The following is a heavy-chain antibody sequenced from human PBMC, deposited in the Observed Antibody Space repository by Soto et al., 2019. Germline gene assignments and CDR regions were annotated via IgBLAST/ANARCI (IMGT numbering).Heavy chain of an antibody. CDR3: ARAPAAAHLDY. J-gene: IGHJ4*02. CDR2: IYYSGTI. CDR1: GGSISNYY. Sequence: QVQLQESGPGLVKPSETLSLTCTVSGGSISNYYWSWIRQSPGKGLEWIGYIYYSGTINQNPSLKSRVTISVDTSKNQFSLKLRSVTAADTAVYYCARAPAAAHLDYWGQGTLVTVSS. D-gene: IGHD6-25*01. V-gene: IGHV4-59*01.